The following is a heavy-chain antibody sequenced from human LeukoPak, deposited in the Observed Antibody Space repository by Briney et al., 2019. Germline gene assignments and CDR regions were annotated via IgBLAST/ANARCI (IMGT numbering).Heavy chain of an antibody. V-gene: IGHV3-23*01. D-gene: IGHD3-22*01. CDR1: GFTFSSYA. J-gene: IGHJ3*02. CDR3: AKRMVVVITFDAFDI. CDR2: ISGSGGST. Sequence: PGGSLRLSCAASGFTFSSYAMHWVRDAPGKRLEWVSAISGSGGSTYYAGSVKGRFTISRDNSKNTLYLQINSLRAEDTAVYYCAKRMVVVITFDAFDIWGQGTMVTVSS.